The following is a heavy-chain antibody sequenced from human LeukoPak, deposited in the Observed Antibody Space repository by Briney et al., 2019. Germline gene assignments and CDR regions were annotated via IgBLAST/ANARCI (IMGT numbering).Heavy chain of an antibody. CDR1: GFTFSTFA. D-gene: IGHD4-11*01. J-gene: IGHJ5*02. CDR3: AKGKGYSNLDWFDP. Sequence: GGSLRLSCAASGFTFSTFAMTWVRQGPGKGLEWVSSIDGSGAGTYYADSVKGRFSISRDNSKSTLYLQMYSLTAGDTAVYYCAKGKGYSNLDWFDPWGQGTLVTVSS. CDR2: IDGSGAGT. V-gene: IGHV3-23*01.